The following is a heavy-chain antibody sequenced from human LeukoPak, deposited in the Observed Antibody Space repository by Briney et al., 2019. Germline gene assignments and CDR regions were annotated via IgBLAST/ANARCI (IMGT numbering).Heavy chain of an antibody. Sequence: PERSLRLSCAASGFTFSSYGMHWVRQAPGKGLEWVGRVKSKADDGTTDYAAPVQGRFTISRDDSKNTLSLQMNSLKTEDTAVYYCATEGGSGSYYGDDAFDMWGQGTMVTVSS. D-gene: IGHD3-10*01. CDR1: GFTFSSYG. CDR3: ATEGGSGSYYGDDAFDM. CDR2: VKSKADDGTT. V-gene: IGHV3-15*01. J-gene: IGHJ3*02.